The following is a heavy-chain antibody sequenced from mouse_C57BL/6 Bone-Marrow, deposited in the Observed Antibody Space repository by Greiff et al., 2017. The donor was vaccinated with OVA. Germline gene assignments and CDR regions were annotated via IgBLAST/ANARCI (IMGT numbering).Heavy chain of an antibody. CDR1: GFPFRSYG. CDR3: ARRHAWGAY. CDR2: ISSGGSYT. J-gene: IGHJ3*01. Sequence: DVQLVESGGDLVKPGGSLKLSCAASGFPFRSYGLSLVRQTPDKRPEWVATISSGGSYTYYPDSVKGRVTISRDNAKNTLYRQMSRLNAEDTATYYCARRHAWGAYWGQGTLVTVSA. V-gene: IGHV5-6*02.